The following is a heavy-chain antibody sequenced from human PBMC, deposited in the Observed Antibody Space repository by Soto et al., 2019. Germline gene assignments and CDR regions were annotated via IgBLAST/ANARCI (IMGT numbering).Heavy chain of an antibody. V-gene: IGHV1-3*01. J-gene: IGHJ4*02. D-gene: IGHD1-26*01. Sequence: QVQLVQSGAEVKKPGASVMVSCKASGYTFTSYAMHWVRQAPGQRLEWMGWINAGNGNTKYSQKFQGRVTITRDTSANTAYMELSSLRSEDTAVYYCARAQGGYSGSYRFDYWGQGTLVTVSS. CDR2: INAGNGNT. CDR1: GYTFTSYA. CDR3: ARAQGGYSGSYRFDY.